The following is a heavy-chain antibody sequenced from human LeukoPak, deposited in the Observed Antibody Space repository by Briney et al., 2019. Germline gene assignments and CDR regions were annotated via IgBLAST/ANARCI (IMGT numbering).Heavy chain of an antibody. Sequence: SETLSLTCTVSGGSISSSYWSWIRQPPGKGLEWIGYISYSGSTNCNSSLKSRVTMSIDTSKNQFSLKLSSVTAADTAVYYCANYFYGSGSLFDYWGQGTLVTVSS. V-gene: IGHV4-59*08. J-gene: IGHJ4*02. D-gene: IGHD3-10*01. CDR3: ANYFYGSGSLFDY. CDR1: GGSISSSY. CDR2: ISYSGST.